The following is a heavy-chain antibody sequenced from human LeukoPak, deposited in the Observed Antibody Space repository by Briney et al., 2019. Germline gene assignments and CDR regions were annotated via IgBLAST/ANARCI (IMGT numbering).Heavy chain of an antibody. CDR3: ATSGVRGVIIPSFDY. D-gene: IGHD3-10*01. J-gene: IGHJ4*02. V-gene: IGHV4-4*02. CDR2: IYHSGST. Sequence: SGTLSLTCAVSGGSISSSNWWSWVRQPPGKGLEWIGEIYHSGSTNYNPSLKSRVTISVDKSKNQFSLKLSSVTAADTAVYYCATSGVRGVIIPSFDYWGQGTLVTVSS. CDR1: GGSISSSNW.